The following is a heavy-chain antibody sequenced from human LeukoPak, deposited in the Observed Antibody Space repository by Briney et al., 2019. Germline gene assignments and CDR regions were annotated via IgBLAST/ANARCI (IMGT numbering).Heavy chain of an antibody. D-gene: IGHD3-22*01. V-gene: IGHV3-23*01. J-gene: IGHJ4*02. CDR1: GFTFSSYA. Sequence: PGRSLRLSCAASGFTFSSYAMSWVRQAPGKGLEWVSAISGSGGSTYYADSVKGRFTISRDNAKNTLYLQMNSLRAEDTAAYYCAKGGAYYYGSSGFYWGQGTLVTVSS. CDR2: ISGSGGST. CDR3: AKGGAYYYGSSGFY.